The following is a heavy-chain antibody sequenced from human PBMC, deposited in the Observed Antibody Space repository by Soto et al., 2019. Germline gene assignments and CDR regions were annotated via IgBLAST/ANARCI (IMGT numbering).Heavy chain of an antibody. D-gene: IGHD3-3*01. CDR1: GYTFTSYG. V-gene: IGHV1-18*01. CDR3: ARFRVDFWSGYALRAAFDI. CDR2: ISAYNGNT. J-gene: IGHJ3*02. Sequence: ASVKVSCKASGYTFTSYGISWVRQAPGQGLEWMGWISAYNGNTNYAQKLQGRVTMTTDTSTSTAYMELRSLRSDDTAVYYCARFRVDFWSGYALRAAFDIWGQGTMVTVSS.